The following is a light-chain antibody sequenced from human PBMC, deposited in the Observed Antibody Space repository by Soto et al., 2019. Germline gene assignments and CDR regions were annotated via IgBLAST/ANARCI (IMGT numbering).Light chain of an antibody. J-gene: IGKJ2*01. CDR1: QSISSSY. V-gene: IGKV3-20*01. CDR3: QQYGTSLYT. Sequence: EIVLTQSLGTLSLSPGERATFSCRASQSISSSYLGWYQQKPGQAPRLLIYGASTRATGIPDRFSGSGSGTDFTLSISRLEPEDFAVYYCQQYGTSLYTFGQGTKLEIK. CDR2: GAS.